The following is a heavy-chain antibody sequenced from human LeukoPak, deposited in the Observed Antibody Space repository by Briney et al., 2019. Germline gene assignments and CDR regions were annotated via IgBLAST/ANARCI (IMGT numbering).Heavy chain of an antibody. Sequence: SSVKVSCKASGGTFSSYAISWVRQAPGQGLEWMGRIIPIIGTANYAQKFQGRVTITRNTSISTAYMELSSLRSEDTAVYYCARAKPDMVRGVITVAGAFDIWGQGTMVTVSS. CDR2: IIPIIGTA. J-gene: IGHJ3*02. CDR3: ARAKPDMVRGVITVAGAFDI. CDR1: GGTFSSYA. D-gene: IGHD3-10*01. V-gene: IGHV1-69*04.